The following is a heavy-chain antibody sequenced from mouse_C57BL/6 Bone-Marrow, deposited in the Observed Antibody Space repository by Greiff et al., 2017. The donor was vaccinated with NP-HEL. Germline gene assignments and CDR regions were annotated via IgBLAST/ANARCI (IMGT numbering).Heavy chain of an antibody. CDR3: ARRSFDY. J-gene: IGHJ2*01. CDR2: IYPGSGNT. CDR1: GYTFTDYY. V-gene: IGHV1-76*01. Sequence: VKLQQSGAELVRPGASVKLSCKASGYTFTDYYINWVKQRPGQGLEWIARIYPGSGNTYYNEKFKGKATLTAEKSSSTAYMQLSSLTSEDSAVYFCARRSFDYWGQGTTLTVSS.